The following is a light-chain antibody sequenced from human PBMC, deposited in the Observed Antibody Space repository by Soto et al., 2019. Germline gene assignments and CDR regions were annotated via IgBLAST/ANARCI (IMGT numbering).Light chain of an antibody. CDR2: WAS. V-gene: IGKV4-1*01. Sequence: DIVMTQSPESLAVSLGERATINCKSSQSVLYSSNNKNYLAWYQQKPGQPPTLLFYWASTRPSGVPYRFSGSGSETDFTLTITNLQAEDVAIYYCHQYFTSPFAFGQGTRLEI. CDR3: HQYFTSPFA. CDR1: QSVLYSSNNKNY. J-gene: IGKJ2*01.